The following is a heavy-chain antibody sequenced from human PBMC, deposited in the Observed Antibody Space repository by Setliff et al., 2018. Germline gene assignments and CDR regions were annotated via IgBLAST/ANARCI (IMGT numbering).Heavy chain of an antibody. Sequence: VASVKVSCKASGDTSTTYAIHWVRQAPGQGLEWMGWINAGNGNRRYSQNFQGRVTITRDTSACTAYMERSSLTSEDTAIYYCERGDVYSGSYCHFDYWGQGTLVTVSS. CDR2: INAGNGNR. D-gene: IGHD1-26*01. CDR3: ERGDVYSGSYCHFDY. J-gene: IGHJ4*02. CDR1: GDTSTTYA. V-gene: IGHV1-3*01.